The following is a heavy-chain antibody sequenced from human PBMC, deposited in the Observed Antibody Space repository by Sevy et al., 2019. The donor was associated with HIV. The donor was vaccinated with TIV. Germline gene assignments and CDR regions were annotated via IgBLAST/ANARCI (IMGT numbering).Heavy chain of an antibody. D-gene: IGHD2-2*01. CDR2: IRSKPYGGAA. Sequence: GGSLRLSCTTSGFTFGDYGMSWFRQAPGKGLEWIGFIRSKPYGGAAEYAASVKGRFTISRDDSKRIAYLQMSSLKTEATAVYYCSRVPPPRLCSSASCYEGDYDYYGMDVRGQGTTVTVSS. CDR1: GFTFGDYG. V-gene: IGHV3-49*03. CDR3: SRVPPPRLCSSASCYEGDYDYYGMDV. J-gene: IGHJ6*02.